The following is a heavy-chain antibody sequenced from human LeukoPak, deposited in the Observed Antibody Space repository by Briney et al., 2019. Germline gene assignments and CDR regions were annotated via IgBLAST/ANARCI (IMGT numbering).Heavy chain of an antibody. CDR3: ARSVIAVAGPDAFGI. CDR2: INPNSGGT. J-gene: IGHJ3*02. V-gene: IGHV1-2*02. Sequence: ASVKVSCKAPGYTFTGYYMHWVRQAPGQGLEWMGWINPNSGGTNYAQKFQGRVTMTRDTSISTAYMELSRLRSDDTAVYYCARSVIAVAGPDAFGIWGQGTMVTVSS. CDR1: GYTFTGYY. D-gene: IGHD6-19*01.